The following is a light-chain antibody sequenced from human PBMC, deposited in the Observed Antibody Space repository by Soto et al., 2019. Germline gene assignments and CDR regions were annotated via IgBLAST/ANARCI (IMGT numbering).Light chain of an antibody. J-gene: IGKJ5*01. CDR3: QQYNSYWYT. V-gene: IGKV1-5*01. Sequence: IQMTQSPSTLSASVGDRVTITCRASQSISSWLAWYQQKPGKAPKLLIYDASSLESGVPSRFSGSGSGTEFTLTISSLQHDDFATYYCQQYNSYWYTFGQGTRLEIK. CDR2: DAS. CDR1: QSISSW.